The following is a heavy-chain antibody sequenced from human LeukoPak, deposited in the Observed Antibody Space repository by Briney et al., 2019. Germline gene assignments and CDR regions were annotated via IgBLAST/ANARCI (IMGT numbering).Heavy chain of an antibody. D-gene: IGHD3-22*01. CDR3: AKAVAMIVVVITD. V-gene: IGHV3-23*01. J-gene: IGHJ4*02. CDR2: ISGSGGST. Sequence: GGSLRLSCAASGFTFSSYAMSLVRQAPRKGLEWVSAISGSGGSTYYADSVKGRFTISRDNSKNTLYLQMNSLRAEDTAVYYCAKAVAMIVVVITDWGQGTLVTVSS. CDR1: GFTFSSYA.